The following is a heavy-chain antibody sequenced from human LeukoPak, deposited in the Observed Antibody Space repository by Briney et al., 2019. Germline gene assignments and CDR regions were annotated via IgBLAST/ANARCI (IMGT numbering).Heavy chain of an antibody. D-gene: IGHD6-19*01. J-gene: IGHJ4*02. V-gene: IGHV3-23*01. CDR2: IGGSGDST. Sequence: GGSLRLSCAASGFTFFSYGMHWVRQAPGKGLEWVSTIGGSGDSTYYADSVKGRFSIFRDNSKNTLYLQMNSLRAEDTAMYYCAKDRRAMAVAGTTVDYWGQGILVTVSS. CDR1: GFTFFSYG. CDR3: AKDRRAMAVAGTTVDY.